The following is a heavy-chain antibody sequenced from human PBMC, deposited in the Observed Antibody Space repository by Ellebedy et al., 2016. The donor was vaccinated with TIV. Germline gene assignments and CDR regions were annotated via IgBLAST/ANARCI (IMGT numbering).Heavy chain of an antibody. CDR1: GFIFSNYA. Sequence: GESLKISCEGSGFIFSNYAMHWVRQAPGKGLEWVAIISGDERRKLYADSVKGRFTVSRDTSKSTLFLNMDSLKVEDSGSYYCAKGTEKWVWYFQEWGLGKLVTVSS. CDR3: AKGTEKWVWYFQE. D-gene: IGHD2-21*01. V-gene: IGHV3-30*18. J-gene: IGHJ1*01. CDR2: ISGDERRK.